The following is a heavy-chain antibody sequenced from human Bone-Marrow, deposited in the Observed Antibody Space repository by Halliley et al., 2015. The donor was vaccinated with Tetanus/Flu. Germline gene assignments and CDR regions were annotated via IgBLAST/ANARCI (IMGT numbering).Heavy chain of an antibody. V-gene: IGHV4-61*07. J-gene: IGHJ5*02. Sequence: IHYRGFTNFNPSLKSRVIISIDTSKNQFSLKLSSMTAADTAMYYCARHPYINGFGWFDPWGQGTLVTVSS. D-gene: IGHD3-3*01. CDR2: IHYRGFT. CDR3: ARHPYINGFGWFDP.